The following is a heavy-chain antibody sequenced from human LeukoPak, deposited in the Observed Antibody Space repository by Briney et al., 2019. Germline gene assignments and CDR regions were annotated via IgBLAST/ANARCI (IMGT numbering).Heavy chain of an antibody. CDR1: GFVFNNYW. D-gene: IGHD3-3*01. CDR3: ARETEYYDFWSGYYL. Sequence: GGSLRLSCAASGFVFNNYWMSWVRQAPGKGLEWVANIKQDGSEKYYVDSVKGRFTISRDNAKNSLYLQMNSLRAEDTAVYYCARETEYYDFWSGYYLWGQGTLVTVSS. CDR2: IKQDGSEK. J-gene: IGHJ4*02. V-gene: IGHV3-7*03.